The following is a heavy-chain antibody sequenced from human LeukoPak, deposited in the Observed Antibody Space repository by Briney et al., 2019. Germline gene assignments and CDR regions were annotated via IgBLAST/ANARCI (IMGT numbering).Heavy chain of an antibody. CDR2: ISGSGGST. V-gene: IGHV3-23*01. Sequence: PGGSLRLSCAASGFTFSSYAMSWVRQAPGKGLEWVSAISGSGGSTYYADSVKGRFTISRDNSKNTLYLQMNSLRAEDTAVYYCAKGGQSRGQKTAAAPLYGMDVWGQGTTVTVSS. D-gene: IGHD6-13*01. J-gene: IGHJ6*02. CDR1: GFTFSSYA. CDR3: AKGGQSRGQKTAAAPLYGMDV.